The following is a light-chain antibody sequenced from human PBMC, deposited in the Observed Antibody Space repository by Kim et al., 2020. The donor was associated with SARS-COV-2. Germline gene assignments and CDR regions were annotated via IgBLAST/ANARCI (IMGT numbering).Light chain of an antibody. CDR3: SSYTITTTWV. Sequence: QSALTQPASVSGSPGQSITISCTGTSSDIGGYNSVSWFQQFPGKAPKLIIHDVNKWPSGASHRFSGSKSGNTASLTISGLQAEDEADYYCSSYTITTTWVFGGGTQLTVL. CDR1: SSDIGGYNS. V-gene: IGLV2-14*03. CDR2: DVN. J-gene: IGLJ3*02.